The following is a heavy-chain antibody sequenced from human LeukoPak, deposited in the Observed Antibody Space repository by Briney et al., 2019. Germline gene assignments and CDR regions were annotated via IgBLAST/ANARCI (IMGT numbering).Heavy chain of an antibody. CDR2: ISGSGGYT. D-gene: IGHD3-22*01. V-gene: IGHV3-23*01. CDR1: GFTFSSYA. Sequence: GGSLRLSCAASGFTFSSYAMSWVRQAPGKGLGWVSSISGSGGYTYYADSVKGRFTISRDNSKNTLYLQMNSLRAEDTAVYYCAKDNGGYYDSSGYYVYWGQGTLVTVSS. J-gene: IGHJ4*02. CDR3: AKDNGGYYDSSGYYVY.